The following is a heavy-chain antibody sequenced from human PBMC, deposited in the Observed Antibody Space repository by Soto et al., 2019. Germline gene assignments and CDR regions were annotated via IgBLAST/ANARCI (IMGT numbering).Heavy chain of an antibody. J-gene: IGHJ4*02. CDR2: IYPGNSDT. CDR3: AKQTGTQCYDLSY. Sequence: PGESLKISCKDSGFTFTTFWIGWVRQRPGKGLEWMAIIYPGNSDTRYSPSFQGQVTISADKSINTVYLQWSSLKASDTAMYYCAKQTGTQCYDLSYWGQGTLVTVSS. V-gene: IGHV5-51*01. D-gene: IGHD1-1*01. CDR1: GFTFTTFW.